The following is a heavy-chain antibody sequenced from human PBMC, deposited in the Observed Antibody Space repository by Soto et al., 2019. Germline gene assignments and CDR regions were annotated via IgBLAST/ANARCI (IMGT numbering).Heavy chain of an antibody. D-gene: IGHD2-2*01. CDR1: GYTFTSYG. V-gene: IGHV1-18*01. CDR2: ISAYNGNT. CDR3: ARDSSTLVVPAAGDY. J-gene: IGHJ4*02. Sequence: ASVTVSCTSSGYTFTSYGISWVRQAPGQGLEWMGWISAYNGNTNYAQKLQGRVTMTTDTSTSTAYMELRSLRSDDTAVYYCARDSSTLVVPAAGDYWGQGTLVTVSS.